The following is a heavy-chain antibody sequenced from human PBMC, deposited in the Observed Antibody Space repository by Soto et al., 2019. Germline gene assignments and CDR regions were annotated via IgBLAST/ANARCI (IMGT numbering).Heavy chain of an antibody. CDR1: GGSARSCSYY. V-gene: IGHV4-61*01. J-gene: IGHJ4*02. D-gene: IGHD2-15*01. Sequence: SETQSLTWPVSGGSARSCSYYWVWIPQPRWRGLAWVWYIYYSGSTNYNPSLKSRVTIAVDTSKNQFSLKRSSVTAADTAVYYCAREFRGIVVVVAATFQYYFDFWGQGTLVTVS. CDR3: AREFRGIVVVVAATFQYYFDF. CDR2: IYYSGST.